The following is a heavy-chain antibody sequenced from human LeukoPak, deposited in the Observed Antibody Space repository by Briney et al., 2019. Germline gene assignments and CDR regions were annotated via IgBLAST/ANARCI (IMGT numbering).Heavy chain of an antibody. CDR2: IYYSGST. V-gene: IGHV4-61*01. J-gene: IGHJ4*02. D-gene: IGHD3-22*01. Sequence: PSETLSLTCSVSGGSISSSSYFWGWIRQPPGKGLEWIGYIYYSGSTNYNPSLKSRVTISVDTSKNQFSLKLSSVTAADTAVYYCARDNYYYDSSGYYYPYFDYWGQGTLVTVSS. CDR1: GGSISSSSYF. CDR3: ARDNYYYDSSGYYYPYFDY.